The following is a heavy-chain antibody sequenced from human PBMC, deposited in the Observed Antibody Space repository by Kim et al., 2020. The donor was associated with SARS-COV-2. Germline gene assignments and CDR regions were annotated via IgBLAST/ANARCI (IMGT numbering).Heavy chain of an antibody. J-gene: IGHJ6*01. CDR1: GGSISSSSYY. V-gene: IGHV4-39*07. D-gene: IGHD3-9*01. CDR3: ARERGYDILTRGYGMD. CDR2: IYYSGST. Sequence: SETLSLTCTVSGGSISSSSYYWGWIRQPPGKGLEWIGSIYYSGSTYYNPSLKSRVTISVDTSKNQFSLKLSSVTAADTAVYYCARERGYDILTRGYGMD.